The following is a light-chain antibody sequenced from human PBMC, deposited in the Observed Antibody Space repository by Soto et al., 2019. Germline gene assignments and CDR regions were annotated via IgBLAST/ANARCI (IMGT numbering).Light chain of an antibody. V-gene: IGKV3-11*01. CDR2: GAS. Sequence: EIVMTQSPATLSVSPGERATLSCRASQSVSSNLAWYQQKPGQAPRLLIYGASTRATGIPARFSGSGSGTDFTLTISSLEPEDFAVYYCQQRSNWPTWTFGQGTKV. CDR3: QQRSNWPTWT. J-gene: IGKJ1*01. CDR1: QSVSSN.